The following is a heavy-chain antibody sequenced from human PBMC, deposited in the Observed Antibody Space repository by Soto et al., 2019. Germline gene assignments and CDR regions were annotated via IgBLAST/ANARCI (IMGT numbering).Heavy chain of an antibody. CDR1: GFTFSSYA. V-gene: IGHV3-23*01. Sequence: GGSLRLSCAASGFTFSSYAMSWVRQAPGKGLEWVSAISGSGGSTYYADSVKGRFTISRDNSKNTLYLQMNSLRAEDTAVYYCAKAVRFLEWLYYYYYMDVWGKGTTVTVSS. CDR2: ISGSGGST. CDR3: AKAVRFLEWLYYYYYMDV. D-gene: IGHD3-3*01. J-gene: IGHJ6*03.